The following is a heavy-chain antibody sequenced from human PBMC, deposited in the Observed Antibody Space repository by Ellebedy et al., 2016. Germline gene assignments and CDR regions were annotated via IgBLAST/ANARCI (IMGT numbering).Heavy chain of an antibody. J-gene: IGHJ4*02. CDR2: IYYSGST. CDR1: GGSISNGDYY. Sequence: SETLSLTXTVSGGSISNGDYYWSWIRQPPGKGLEWIGYIYYSGSTYYNPSLKSRVTISVDTSKNQFSLKLSSVTAADTAVYYCARLSTTTVTMEVFDYWGQGTLVTVSS. V-gene: IGHV4-30-4*02. CDR3: ARLSTTTVTMEVFDY. D-gene: IGHD4-17*01.